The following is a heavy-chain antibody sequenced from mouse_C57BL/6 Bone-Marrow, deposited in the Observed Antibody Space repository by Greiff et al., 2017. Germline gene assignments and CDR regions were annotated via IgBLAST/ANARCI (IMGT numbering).Heavy chain of an antibody. V-gene: IGHV1-63*01. Sequence: QVQLKQSGAELVRPGPSVKMSCKASGYTFTNYWIGWAKQRPGHGLEWIGDIYPGGGYTNYNEKFKGKATLTADKSSSTAYMQFSSLTSEDSAIYYCARCDDGYYTYAMDYWGQGTSVTVSS. D-gene: IGHD2-3*01. CDR1: GYTFTNYW. CDR3: ARCDDGYYTYAMDY. CDR2: IYPGGGYT. J-gene: IGHJ4*01.